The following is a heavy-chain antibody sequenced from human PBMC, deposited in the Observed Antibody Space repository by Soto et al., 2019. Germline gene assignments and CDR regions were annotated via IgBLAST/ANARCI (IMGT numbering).Heavy chain of an antibody. CDR2: IHYSGST. J-gene: IGHJ6*02. V-gene: IGHV4-59*01. CDR1: GCSISSYY. CDR3: ARARYQLLHPYYYGMDV. D-gene: IGHD2-2*01. Sequence: SETLSLTCTFSGCSISSYYWIWIRQSPGKGLEWIGYIHYSGSTKSNPSLKSRVTISVDTSRNQVSLKLSSVTAADSAVYFCARARYQLLHPYYYGMDVWGQGTTVTVSS.